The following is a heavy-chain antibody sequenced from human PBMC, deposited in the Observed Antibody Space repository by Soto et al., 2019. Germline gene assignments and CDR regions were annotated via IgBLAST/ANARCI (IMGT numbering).Heavy chain of an antibody. CDR3: GREDAAVACFDY. J-gene: IGHJ4*02. CDR1: GFTFSSYA. CDR2: ISYDGSNK. D-gene: IGHD6-25*01. V-gene: IGHV3-30-3*01. Sequence: QVQLVESGGGVVQPGRSLRLSCAASGFTFSSYAMHWVRQAPGKGLEWVAVISYDGSNKYYADSVKGRFTISRDNSKNTLYLQMHSLRAEDAAVYYCGREDAAVACFDYWGQGTLVTVSS.